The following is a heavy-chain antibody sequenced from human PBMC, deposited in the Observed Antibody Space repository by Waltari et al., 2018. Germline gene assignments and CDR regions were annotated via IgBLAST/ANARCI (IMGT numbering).Heavy chain of an antibody. J-gene: IGHJ4*02. CDR3: AKQRLGGSYSEF. CDR1: GDSISDSGSFY. Sequence: QLQLQESGPRLVKPSETLSLTCTVSGDSISDSGSFYWGWIRQPPGRRLEWIGSRYYRGTAYYNLSLKCRATISVDTSNNQFSLKLTSVTVADTAVYFCAKQRLGGSYSEFWGQGALVIVSS. CDR2: RYYRGTA. V-gene: IGHV4-39*01. D-gene: IGHD1-26*01.